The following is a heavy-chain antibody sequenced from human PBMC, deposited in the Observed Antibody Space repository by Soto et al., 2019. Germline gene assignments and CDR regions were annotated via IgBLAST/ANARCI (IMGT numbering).Heavy chain of an antibody. J-gene: IGHJ4*02. V-gene: IGHV3-48*02. CDR3: ARRGNRGTSYYLDN. CDR1: AFTFSLYG. Sequence: EVQLVESGGGLVQPGGSLRLSCATSAFTFSLYGMHWVRQAPGKGLEWLSYISSTGVTIYYADSVKDRFTFSRDNAKNSVFLEMSGLRDEDTAVYYCARRGNRGTSYYLDNWGQGTLVTVSS. CDR2: ISSTGVTI. D-gene: IGHD1-1*01.